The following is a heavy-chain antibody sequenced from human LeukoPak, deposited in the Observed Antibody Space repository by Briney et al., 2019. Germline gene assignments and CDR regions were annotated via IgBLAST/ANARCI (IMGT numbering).Heavy chain of an antibody. V-gene: IGHV3-21*01. Sequence: PGGSLRLSCAASGFTFSSYSMNWVRQAPGKGLEWVSSISSSSSYIYYADSVKGRFTISRDNAKNSLYLQMNSLRAEDTAVYYCARDGCSGTSCYVYGMDVWGKGTTVTVSS. CDR1: GFTFSSYS. CDR3: ARDGCSGTSCYVYGMDV. D-gene: IGHD2-2*01. J-gene: IGHJ6*04. CDR2: ISSSSSYI.